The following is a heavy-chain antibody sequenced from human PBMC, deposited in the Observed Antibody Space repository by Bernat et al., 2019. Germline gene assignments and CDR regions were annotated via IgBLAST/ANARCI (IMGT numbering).Heavy chain of an antibody. D-gene: IGHD5-12*01. V-gene: IGHV3-33*01. CDR2: TWYDGSNT. Sequence: QVQLVESGGGVVQPGRSLRLSCAASGFTFSAFGMHWVRQAPGKGLEWVAVTWYDGSNTHYADFVKGRFTISRDNSKNTLYLQMNSLRDEDTAIYYCARDREYTSSRDFDYWGQGNLVTVSS. CDR1: GFTFSAFG. CDR3: ARDREYTSSRDFDY. J-gene: IGHJ4*02.